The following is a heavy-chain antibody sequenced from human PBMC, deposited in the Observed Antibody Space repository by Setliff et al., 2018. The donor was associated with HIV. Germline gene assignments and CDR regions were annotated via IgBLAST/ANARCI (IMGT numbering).Heavy chain of an antibody. Sequence: GESLKISRAASGFTFRTYGMHWVRQAPGKGLEWVSYISGPGRSIFYSDSVKGRFTISRDNAKKFLYLQMNSLRAEDTAVYYCMTRELGSAGWGQGTLVTVSS. CDR2: ISGPGRSI. D-gene: IGHD6-13*01. J-gene: IGHJ4*02. CDR3: MTRELGSAG. CDR1: GFTFRTYG. V-gene: IGHV3-48*01.